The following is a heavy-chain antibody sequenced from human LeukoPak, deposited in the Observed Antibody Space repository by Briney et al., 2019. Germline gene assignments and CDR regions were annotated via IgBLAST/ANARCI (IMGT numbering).Heavy chain of an antibody. D-gene: IGHD3-16*01. V-gene: IGHV3-48*04. CDR2: ISSSSSTI. CDR3: ARNSGELDY. J-gene: IGHJ4*02. Sequence: GGSLRLSCAASGFTFSSYSMNWVRQAPGKGLEWVSYISSSSSTIYYADSVKGRFTISRDNAKSSLYLQMNSLRAEDTAVYYCARNSGELDYWGQGTLVTVSS. CDR1: GFTFSSYS.